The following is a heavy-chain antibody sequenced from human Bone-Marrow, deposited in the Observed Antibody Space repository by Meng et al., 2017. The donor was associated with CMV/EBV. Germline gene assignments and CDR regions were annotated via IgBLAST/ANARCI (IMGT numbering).Heavy chain of an antibody. J-gene: IGHJ5*02. V-gene: IGHV1-18*01. CDR2: ISAYKDNT. CDR1: GYTFINYG. D-gene: IGHD2-15*01. Sequence: ASVKVSCKASGYTFINYGISWVRQAPGQGLEWMGWISAYKDNTNYAQKFQDRVTMTTDESTSTAYMELSSLRSEDTAVYYCARDGGLAGYNWFDPWGQGTLVTVSS. CDR3: ARDGGLAGYNWFDP.